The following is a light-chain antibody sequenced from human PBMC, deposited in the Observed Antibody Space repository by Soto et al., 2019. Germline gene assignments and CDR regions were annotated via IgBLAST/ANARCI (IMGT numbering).Light chain of an antibody. CDR2: DVS. CDR3: SSYTSATTYV. Sequence: QSVLTQPASVSGSPGQSITISCTGTSSDVGAYNYDSWYQQYPGEAPKVIIYDVSHRPAGVSNRFSGSKSSNTASLTISGLQTQDEADYYCSSYTSATTYVFGTGTKAPS. CDR1: SSDVGAYNY. J-gene: IGLJ1*01. V-gene: IGLV2-14*01.